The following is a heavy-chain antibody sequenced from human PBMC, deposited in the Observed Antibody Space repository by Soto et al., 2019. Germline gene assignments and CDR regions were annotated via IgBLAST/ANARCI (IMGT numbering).Heavy chain of an antibody. CDR1: GYAFTTYG. V-gene: IGHV1-18*01. D-gene: IGHD1-1*01. CDR2: ISAHNGNT. Sequence: QVHLVQSGAEVKKPGASVKVSCQASGYAFTTYGITWVRQAPGQGLEWMGWISAHNGNTNYAQKLQGRVTVTRDTPTRTAHMELRSLRSDDTAVYYCARGRYGDYWGQGALVTVSS. J-gene: IGHJ4*02. CDR3: ARGRYGDY.